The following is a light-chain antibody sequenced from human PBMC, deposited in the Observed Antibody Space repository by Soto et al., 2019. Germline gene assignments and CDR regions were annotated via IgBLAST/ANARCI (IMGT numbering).Light chain of an antibody. V-gene: IGKV3-15*01. CDR3: QQYRSWPRT. CDR2: GAT. Sequence: EILLTQSPATLSVSPGETATLSCRASQTVLPDLAWYQQKPGQAPRLLVYGATTRATDAPAKFRGSGSGTEFSLTISSLQSEDFATYYCQQYRSWPRTFGQGSKVEI. J-gene: IGKJ1*01. CDR1: QTVLPD.